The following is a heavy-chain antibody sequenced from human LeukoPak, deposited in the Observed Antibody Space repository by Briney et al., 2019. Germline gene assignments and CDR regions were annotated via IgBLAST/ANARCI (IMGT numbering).Heavy chain of an antibody. V-gene: IGHV4-39*07. CDR3: ARDRRDGYNYDLDF. CDR1: GDSLSNTNYF. D-gene: IGHD5-24*01. CDR2: FSYRRNT. J-gene: IGHJ4*02. Sequence: PSETLSLTCTVSGDSLSNTNYFWAWIRQPPGTGPEWIGSFSYRRNTYYNPSLKGRVTISVDTSKNQFSLKLNSVTAADTAVYYCARDRRDGYNYDLDFWGQGTLVTVSS.